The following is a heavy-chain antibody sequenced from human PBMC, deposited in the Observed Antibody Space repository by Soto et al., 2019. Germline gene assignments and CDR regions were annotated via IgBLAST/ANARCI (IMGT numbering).Heavy chain of an antibody. J-gene: IGHJ4*02. D-gene: IGHD3-3*01. Sequence: SETLSLTCAVYGGSFSGYYWSWIRQPPGKGLEWIGEINHSGSTNYNPSLKSRVTISVDTSKNQFSLKLSSVTAADTAVYYCARGRRRGYDFWSSYSARFYFDYWGQGTLVTVSS. V-gene: IGHV4-34*01. CDR3: ARGRRRGYDFWSSYSARFYFDY. CDR1: GGSFSGYY. CDR2: INHSGST.